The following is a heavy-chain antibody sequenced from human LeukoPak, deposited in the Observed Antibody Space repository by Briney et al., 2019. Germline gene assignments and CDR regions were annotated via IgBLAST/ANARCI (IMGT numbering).Heavy chain of an antibody. CDR2: ITWDGDYT. D-gene: IGHD4-17*01. CDR3: AKASVTNPTYFDY. J-gene: IGHJ4*02. Sequence: GGSLRLSCAASGFNFDDYAMHWVRQAPGKGLEWVSLITWDGDYTYYADSVRGRFTISRDNSENSLYLQMNSLRAEDTAVYYCAKASVTNPTYFDYWGQGSLVTVSS. V-gene: IGHV3-43D*03. CDR1: GFNFDDYA.